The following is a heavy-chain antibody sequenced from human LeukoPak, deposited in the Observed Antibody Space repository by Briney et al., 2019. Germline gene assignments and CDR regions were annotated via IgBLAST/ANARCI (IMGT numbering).Heavy chain of an antibody. CDR1: GFTFSSYA. J-gene: IGHJ4*02. V-gene: IGHV3-23*01. CDR2: ISGSGGST. CDR3: AKDKHIVVVTAID. Sequence: GGSLRLSCVASGFTFSSYAMSWVRQAPGKGLEWVSAISGSGGSTYYADSVKGRFTISRDNSKNTLYLQMNSLRAEDTAVYYCAKDKHIVVVTAIDWGQGTLVTVSS. D-gene: IGHD2-21*02.